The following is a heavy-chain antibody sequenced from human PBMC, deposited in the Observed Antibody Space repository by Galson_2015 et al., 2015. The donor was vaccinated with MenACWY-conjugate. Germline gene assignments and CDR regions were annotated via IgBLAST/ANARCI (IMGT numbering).Heavy chain of an antibody. V-gene: IGHV3-23*01. CDR2: LTSAHATT. J-gene: IGHJ3*02. CDR1: GFAFDNYA. D-gene: IGHD6-19*01. CDR3: AKERRIMTVAAPSDGFDM. Sequence: SLRLSCAASGFAFDNYAMSWVRQAPGKGPEWVASLTSAHATTYYADSVKGRFTISRDNSKDTLFLRMNSLSVDDTAVYYCAKERRIMTVAAPSDGFDMWGQGTMVTVSS.